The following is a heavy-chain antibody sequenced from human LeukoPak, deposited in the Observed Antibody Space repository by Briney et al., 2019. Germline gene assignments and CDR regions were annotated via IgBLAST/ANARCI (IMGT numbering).Heavy chain of an antibody. Sequence: ASVKVSCKTSGDTFGSYAISWVRQAPGQGLEWMGGIIPNSGGTNYAQKFQGRVTMTRDTSISTAYMELSRLRSDDTAVYYCARDHLNPYSSSFAGYWGQGTLVTVFS. CDR3: ARDHLNPYSSSFAGY. CDR2: IIPNSGGT. CDR1: GDTFGSYA. J-gene: IGHJ4*02. V-gene: IGHV1-2*02. D-gene: IGHD6-6*01.